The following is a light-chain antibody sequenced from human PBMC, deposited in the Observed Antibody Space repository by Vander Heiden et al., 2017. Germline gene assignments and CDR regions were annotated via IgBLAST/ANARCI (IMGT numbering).Light chain of an antibody. J-gene: IGLJ2*01. CDR3: QSADSSGTHVV. Sequence: SYELTQQPSVSVSPGQTARSTCSGDTLPKEYIYWYKQRPGQAPALVIFKDSERPSGIPERFSGSHSGTIVTLTISGVQAEDEADYYCQSADSSGTHVVFGGGTRLTVL. CDR1: TLPKEY. CDR2: KDS. V-gene: IGLV3-25*03.